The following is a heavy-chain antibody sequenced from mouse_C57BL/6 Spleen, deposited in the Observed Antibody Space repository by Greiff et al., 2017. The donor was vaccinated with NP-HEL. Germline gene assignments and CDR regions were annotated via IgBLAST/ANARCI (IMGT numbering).Heavy chain of an antibody. D-gene: IGHD2-10*01. Sequence: QVQLQQPGADLVRPGSSVKLSCKASGYTFTNYWMDWVQQRPGQGLEWIGNIYPSDSTTYYHHKFKDRATLTVDKSSSTAYMQLSSLTSEDSAVYYCATTLLPYAMDYWGQGTSVTVSS. J-gene: IGHJ4*01. CDR1: GYTFTNYW. CDR2: IYPSDSTT. CDR3: ATTLLPYAMDY. V-gene: IGHV1-61*01.